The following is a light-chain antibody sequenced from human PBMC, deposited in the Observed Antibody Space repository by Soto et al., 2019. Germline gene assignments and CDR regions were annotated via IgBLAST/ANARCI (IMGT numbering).Light chain of an antibody. J-gene: IGKJ1*01. CDR2: DAS. V-gene: IGKV3-11*01. Sequence: EIVLTQSPATLSLSPGERATLSCRASQSVSSYLAWYQQKPGQAPRLLIYDASNRATGIPARFSSSGSGTDFTLTISSLEPEDFAVYYCQQCGSSPWTFGQGTKVDIK. CDR1: QSVSSY. CDR3: QQCGSSPWT.